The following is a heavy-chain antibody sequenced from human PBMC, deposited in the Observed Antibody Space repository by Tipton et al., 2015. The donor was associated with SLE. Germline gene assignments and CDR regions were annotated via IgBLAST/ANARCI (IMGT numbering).Heavy chain of an antibody. J-gene: IGHJ4*02. CDR3: ARGGYSGYDPSGSGSFDQ. CDR1: GGSISSDY. CDR2: IYTSGST. D-gene: IGHD5-12*01. Sequence: TLSLTCTVSGGSISSDYWSWMRQPPGKGLEWIGYIYTSGSTNYNPSLKSRVTISVDTSKNQFSLELSSVTAADTAGYYCARGGYSGYDPSGSGSFDQWGQGTLVTVSS. V-gene: IGHV4-4*08.